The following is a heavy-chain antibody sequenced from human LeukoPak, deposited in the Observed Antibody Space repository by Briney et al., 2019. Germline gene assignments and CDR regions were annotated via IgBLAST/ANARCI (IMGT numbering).Heavy chain of an antibody. CDR3: ARTEFDY. V-gene: IGHV1-2*06. D-gene: IGHD1-14*01. CDR1: GYTFTAYY. Sequence: VASVKVSCKASGYTFTAYYIHWVRQAPGQGLEWMGRINPNSGGTNYAQKFQGRVTMTRDTSINTAYMELNWLRSDDTAVYYCARTEFDYWGQGTLVTVSS. CDR2: INPNSGGT. J-gene: IGHJ4*02.